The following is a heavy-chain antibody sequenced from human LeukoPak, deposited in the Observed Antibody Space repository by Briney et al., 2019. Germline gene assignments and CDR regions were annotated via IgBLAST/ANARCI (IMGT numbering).Heavy chain of an antibody. CDR1: GGSISSSNW. D-gene: IGHD1-26*01. J-gene: IGHJ4*02. CDR3: ARVGVGATNDY. Sequence: PSETLSLTCAVSGGSISSSNWWSWVRQPPGKGLEWIGEIYHSGSTNYNPSLKSRVTISVDTSKNQVSLKLRSVTAADTAVYYCARVGVGATNDYWGQGTPVTVSS. V-gene: IGHV4-4*02. CDR2: IYHSGST.